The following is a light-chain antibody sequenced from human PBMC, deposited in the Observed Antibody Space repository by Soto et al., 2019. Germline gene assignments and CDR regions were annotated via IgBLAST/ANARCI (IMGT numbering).Light chain of an antibody. J-gene: IGKJ1*01. CDR1: QSVSSNY. Sequence: EIVLTQSPGTLSLSPGERATLSCRASQSVSSNYLAWYQQKPGQAPRLLIYGASSRATGIPDRFSGSGSGTDFTLTISRLEPEDFAVYYCQQYGSLPPRTFGQGTKVDI. CDR2: GAS. V-gene: IGKV3-20*01. CDR3: QQYGSLPPRT.